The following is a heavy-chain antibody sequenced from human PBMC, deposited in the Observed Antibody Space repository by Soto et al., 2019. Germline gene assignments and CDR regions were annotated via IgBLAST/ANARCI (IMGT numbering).Heavy chain of an antibody. V-gene: IGHV4-34*01. Sequence: TSETLSLTCIVSGVSSSSGYCTWIRQPPGKGLEWIGEINHSGSTNYNPSLKSRVTISVDTSKNQFSLKLSSVTAADTAVYYCARNYGAYWGQGTLVTVSS. CDR2: INHSGST. CDR1: GVSSSSGY. CDR3: ARNYGAY. J-gene: IGHJ4*02.